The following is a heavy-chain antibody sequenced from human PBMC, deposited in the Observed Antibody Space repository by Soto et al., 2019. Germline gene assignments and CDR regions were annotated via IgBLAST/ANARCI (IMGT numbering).Heavy chain of an antibody. J-gene: IGHJ6*02. V-gene: IGHV1-2*04. CDR2: INPNSGGT. D-gene: IGHD3-10*01. CDR1: GYTFTGYY. Sequence: GASVKVSCKASGYTFTGYYMHWVRQAPGQGLEWMGWINPNSGGTNYAQKFQGWVTMTRDTSISTAYMELSRLRSDDTAVYYCARDIVKSGFGEFAYYYYGMDVWGQGTTVTVSS. CDR3: ARDIVKSGFGEFAYYYYGMDV.